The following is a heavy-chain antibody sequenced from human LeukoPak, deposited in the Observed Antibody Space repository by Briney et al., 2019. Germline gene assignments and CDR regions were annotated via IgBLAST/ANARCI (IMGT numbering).Heavy chain of an antibody. CDR3: ATVNSRGGWLNGGMDV. CDR1: GYTLTDLS. D-gene: IGHD5-12*01. Sequence: ASVKVSCKVSGYTLTDLSMHWVRQAPGKGLEWMGGFDPEDGETIYAQKFQGRVTMTEDTSTDTAYMELSSLRSEDTAVYYCATVNSRGGWLNGGMDVWGQGTTVTVSS. CDR2: FDPEDGET. J-gene: IGHJ6*02. V-gene: IGHV1-24*01.